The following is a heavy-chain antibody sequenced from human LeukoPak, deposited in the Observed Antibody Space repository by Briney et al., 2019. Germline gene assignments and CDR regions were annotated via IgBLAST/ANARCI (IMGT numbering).Heavy chain of an antibody. D-gene: IGHD5-12*01. CDR2: IYSSGTT. J-gene: IGHJ5*02. CDR1: GGSISNYY. Sequence: SETLSLTCTVSGGSISNYYWSWLRQPAGKGLEWIGRIYSSGTTIYNPSLKSRVTMSVDTSKNQFSLKLSSVTAADTAVYFCASRSSGYEPWGQGTLVTVSS. V-gene: IGHV4-4*07. CDR3: ASRSSGYEP.